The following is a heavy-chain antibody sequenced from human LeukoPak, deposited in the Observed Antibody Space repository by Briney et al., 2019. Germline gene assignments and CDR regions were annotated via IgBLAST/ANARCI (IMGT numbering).Heavy chain of an antibody. CDR1: GFTFGNSW. CDR2: I. Sequence: GGSLRLSCAASGFTFGNSWMSWVRQAPGKGLEWVATIKGRFTISRDNAKNSLFLQINSLRAEDTAVYYCANGGTYSSGPWGQGTLVTVSS. V-gene: IGHV3-7*01. D-gene: IGHD3-22*01. J-gene: IGHJ5*02. CDR3: ANGGTYSSGP.